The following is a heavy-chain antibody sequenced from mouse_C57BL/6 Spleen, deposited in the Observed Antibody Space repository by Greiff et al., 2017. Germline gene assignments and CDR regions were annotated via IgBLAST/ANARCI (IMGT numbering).Heavy chain of an antibody. J-gene: IGHJ3*01. CDR1: GFNIKDDY. CDR3: TRYDYQAWFAY. D-gene: IGHD2-4*01. V-gene: IGHV14-4*01. Sequence: VQLQQSGAELVRPGASVKLSCTASGFNIKDDYMHWVKQRPEQGLEWIGWIDPENGDTEYASKFQGKATITADTSSNTAYLQLSSLTSEDTAVYYCTRYDYQAWFAYWGQGTLVTVSA. CDR2: IDPENGDT.